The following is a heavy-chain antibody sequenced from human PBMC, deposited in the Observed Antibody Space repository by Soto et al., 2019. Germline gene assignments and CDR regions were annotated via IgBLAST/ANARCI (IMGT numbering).Heavy chain of an antibody. Sequence: QVQLVQSGAEVKKPGASGKVSCKASGYTFTSYAMHWVRQAPGKRLEWMGWINAGNGNTKYSQKFQGRVTITRDTSASTAXMXLXXLRSXDXXXYYCARVXEDTAMVIHYWGQGTLVTVSS. D-gene: IGHD5-18*01. CDR2: INAGNGNT. CDR3: ARVXEDTAMVIHY. J-gene: IGHJ4*02. CDR1: GYTFTSYA. V-gene: IGHV1-3*01.